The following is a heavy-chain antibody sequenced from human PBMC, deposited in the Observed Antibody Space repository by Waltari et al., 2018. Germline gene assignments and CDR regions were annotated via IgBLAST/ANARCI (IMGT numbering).Heavy chain of an antibody. J-gene: IGHJ5*02. CDR1: GFTFSSYW. CDR2: INHSAST. Sequence: VQLVESGGGLVQPGGSLRLSCAASGFTFSSYWMSWVRQAPGKELEWIWEINHSASTNCNPSLKRRVTISVDTSKNQFSLNLSSVTAADTAVYYCARGKAFDPWGQGTLVTVSS. CDR3: ARGKAFDP. V-gene: IGHV4-34*01.